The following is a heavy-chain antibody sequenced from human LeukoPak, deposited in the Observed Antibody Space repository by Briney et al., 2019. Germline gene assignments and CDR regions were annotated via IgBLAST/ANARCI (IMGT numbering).Heavy chain of an antibody. CDR2: ISAYNGNT. V-gene: IGHV1-18*01. CDR1: GYTFNSYG. J-gene: IGHJ3*02. CDR3: AYYYDSSGHHAFDI. Sequence: ASVKVSCKASGYTFNSYGISWVRQAPGQGLEWMGWISAYNGNTNYAQKLQGRVTMTTDTSTSTAYMELRSLRSDDTAVYYCAYYYDSSGHHAFDIWGQGTMVTVSS. D-gene: IGHD3-22*01.